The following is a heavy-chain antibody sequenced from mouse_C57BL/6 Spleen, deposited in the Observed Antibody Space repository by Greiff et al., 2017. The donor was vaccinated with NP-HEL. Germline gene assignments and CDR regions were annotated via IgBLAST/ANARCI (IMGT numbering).Heavy chain of an antibody. V-gene: IGHV1-82*01. CDR1: GYAFSSSW. CDR3: ARYSKYAIDY. D-gene: IGHD2-5*01. CDR2: IYPGDGEP. Sequence: VKLLSSPPELVKPGAGGGMSWTASGYAFSSSWMNWVKQRPGKGIEWIGRIYPGDGEPNYNGKLKGKDTLYADKSSSTASMQLSSLTSKDSAVYFCARYSKYAIDYWGQGTSVTVSS. J-gene: IGHJ4*01.